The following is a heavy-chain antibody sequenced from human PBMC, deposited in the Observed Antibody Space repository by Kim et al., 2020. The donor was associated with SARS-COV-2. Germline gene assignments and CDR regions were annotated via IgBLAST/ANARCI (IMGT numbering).Heavy chain of an antibody. Sequence: GGSLRLSCAASGFTFSSYSMNWVRQAPGKGLEWVSSISSSSSYIYYADSVKGRFTISRDNAKNSLYLQMNSLRAEDTAVYYCARDGPPPPRGFIDYWGQGTLVTVSS. V-gene: IGHV3-21*01. J-gene: IGHJ4*02. CDR3: ARDGPPPPRGFIDY. CDR2: ISSSSSYI. CDR1: GFTFSSYS. D-gene: IGHD3-10*01.